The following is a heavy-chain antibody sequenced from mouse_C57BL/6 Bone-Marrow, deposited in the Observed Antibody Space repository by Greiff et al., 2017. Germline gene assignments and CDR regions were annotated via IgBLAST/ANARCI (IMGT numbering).Heavy chain of an antibody. J-gene: IGHJ3*01. V-gene: IGHV1-55*01. CDR3: ARSDYDYDGGAWFAY. CDR1: GYTFTSYW. CDR2: IYPGSGST. D-gene: IGHD2-4*01. Sequence: QVQLQQPGAELVKPGASVKMSCKASGYTFTSYWITWVKQRPGQGLEWIGDIYPGSGSTNYNEKFKSKATLTVDTSSSTAYMQLSSLTSEDSAVYYCARSDYDYDGGAWFAYWGQGTLVTVSA.